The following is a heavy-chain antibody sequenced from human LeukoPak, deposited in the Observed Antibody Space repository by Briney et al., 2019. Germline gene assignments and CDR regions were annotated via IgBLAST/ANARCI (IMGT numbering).Heavy chain of an antibody. CDR3: ARREVRCSSTSCYVGWFDP. Sequence: SETLSLTCAVYGGSFSGYYWSWIRQPPGKGLEWIGEINHSGSTNYNPSLKSRVTISVDTSKNQFSLKLSSVTAADTAVYYCARREVRCSSTSCYVGWFDPWGQGTLVTVSS. D-gene: IGHD2-2*01. J-gene: IGHJ5*02. CDR2: INHSGST. CDR1: GGSFSGYY. V-gene: IGHV4-34*01.